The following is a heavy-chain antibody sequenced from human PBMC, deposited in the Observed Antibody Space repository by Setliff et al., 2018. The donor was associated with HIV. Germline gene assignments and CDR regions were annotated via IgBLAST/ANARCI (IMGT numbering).Heavy chain of an antibody. CDR1: GGSIGGTHY. V-gene: IGHV4-4*02. CDR2: IHHSGDT. Sequence: ASETLPLTCAVSGGSIGGTHYWHWVRQPPGRGLEWIGDIHHSGDTNYNPSLKSRVTLSIDNFNNQFSLKLTSVTAADTAIYYCADPPAGLWGQGILVTVSS. D-gene: IGHD2-21*02. CDR3: ADPPAGL. J-gene: IGHJ4*02.